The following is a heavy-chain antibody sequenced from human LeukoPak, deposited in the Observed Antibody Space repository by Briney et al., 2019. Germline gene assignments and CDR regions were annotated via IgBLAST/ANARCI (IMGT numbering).Heavy chain of an antibody. CDR2: ITPSDGGT. CDR3: ARDPTVITSSRITIFGVVKSPHNWFDP. V-gene: IGHV1-46*01. Sequence: ASVKVSCKASGYTFTSYCMYWVRQAPGQGLEWMGMITPSDGGTTYAQKFQGRVTMTTDTSTSTVYMELSSLRSEDTAMYFCARDPTVITSSRITIFGVVKSPHNWFDPWGQGTLVTVSS. J-gene: IGHJ5*02. CDR1: GYTFTSYC. D-gene: IGHD3-3*01.